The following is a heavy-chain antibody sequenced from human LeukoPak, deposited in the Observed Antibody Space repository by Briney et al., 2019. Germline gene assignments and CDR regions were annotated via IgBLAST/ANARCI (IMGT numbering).Heavy chain of an antibody. V-gene: IGHV3-48*01. CDR3: ARDGSSSRYNYYYYYMDV. CDR1: GFTFSSYS. J-gene: IGHJ6*03. Sequence: GGSLRLSCAASGFTFSSYSMNWVRQAPGKGLEWVSYISSSSSTIYYADSVKGRFTISRDNSKNTLYLQMNSLRAEDTAAYYCARDGSSSRYNYYYYYMDVWGKGTTVTVSS. CDR2: ISSSSSTI. D-gene: IGHD6-13*01.